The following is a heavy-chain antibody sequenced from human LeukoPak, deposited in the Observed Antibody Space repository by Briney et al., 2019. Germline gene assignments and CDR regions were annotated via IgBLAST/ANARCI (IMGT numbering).Heavy chain of an antibody. CDR2: ISGSGGST. V-gene: IGHV3-23*01. D-gene: IGHD6-19*01. Sequence: GGSLRLSCAASGFTFSSYAMSWVRQAPGKGLEWVSAISGSGGSTYYADSVKGRFTVSRDNSKNTLYLQMNSLRAEDTAVYYCAKQYSSGSFHFDYWGQGTLVTVSS. CDR3: AKQYSSGSFHFDY. CDR1: GFTFSSYA. J-gene: IGHJ4*02.